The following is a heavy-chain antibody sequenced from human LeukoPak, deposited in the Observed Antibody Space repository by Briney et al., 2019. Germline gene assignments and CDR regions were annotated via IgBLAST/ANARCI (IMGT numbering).Heavy chain of an antibody. V-gene: IGHV4-31*03. CDR2: IYYSGST. J-gene: IGHJ6*02. Sequence: SETLSLTCTVSGVSISSGGYYWSWIRQHPGKGLEWIGYIYYSGSTYYNPSLKSRVTISVDTSKNQFSLKLSSVTAADTAVYHCARDFCSSTSCSPPHYYGMDVWGQGTTVTVSS. CDR3: ARDFCSSTSCSPPHYYGMDV. D-gene: IGHD2-2*01. CDR1: GVSISSGGYY.